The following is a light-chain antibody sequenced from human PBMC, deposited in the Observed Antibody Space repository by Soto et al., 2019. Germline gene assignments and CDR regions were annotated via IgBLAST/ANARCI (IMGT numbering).Light chain of an antibody. Sequence: DIQMTQSPSSLSASVGDRVTITCRASQSISHYLNWYQQKPGKAPKLLIYAASSMQSGVPSRFSGSGSETDFTLTISSLQPDDSATYYCQQSFSPLWTFGQGTKVEV. J-gene: IGKJ1*01. CDR1: QSISHY. V-gene: IGKV1-39*01. CDR2: AAS. CDR3: QQSFSPLWT.